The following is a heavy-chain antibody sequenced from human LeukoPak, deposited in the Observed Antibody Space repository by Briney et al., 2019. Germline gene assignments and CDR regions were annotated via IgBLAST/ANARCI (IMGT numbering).Heavy chain of an antibody. D-gene: IGHD1-1*01. CDR3: AREYPNALYFDQ. Sequence: ASVKVSCKASGHTFSNYYMHWVRQAPGQGLEWMGIIGPSGSTTYLQKFQGRVTMTRDTSTSSVYMELSSLGSDDTAVYYCAREYPNALYFDQWGQGTLVSVSS. J-gene: IGHJ4*02. V-gene: IGHV1-46*01. CDR1: GHTFSNYY. CDR2: IGPSGST.